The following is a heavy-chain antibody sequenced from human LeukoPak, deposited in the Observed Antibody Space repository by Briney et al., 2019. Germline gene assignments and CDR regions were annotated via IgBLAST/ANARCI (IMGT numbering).Heavy chain of an antibody. CDR2: ISGGGGST. CDR3: AKGIISIDRDPYFDY. J-gene: IGHJ4*02. V-gene: IGHV3-23*01. D-gene: IGHD2-15*01. Sequence: PGGSLRLSCAASGFTFSSYAMSWVRQAPGKGLEWVSAISGGGGSTYYADSVKGRFTISRDNSKNTLYLQMNSLRAEDTAVYYCAKGIISIDRDPYFDYWGQGTLVTVSS. CDR1: GFTFSSYA.